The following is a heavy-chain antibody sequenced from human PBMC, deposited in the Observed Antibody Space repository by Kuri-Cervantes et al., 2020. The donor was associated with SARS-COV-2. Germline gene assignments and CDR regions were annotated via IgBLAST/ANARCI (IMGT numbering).Heavy chain of an antibody. CDR3: ARKGVVVPTPVDYYYAMDV. V-gene: IGHV1-18*01. CDR1: GYSLTNYD. J-gene: IGHJ6*02. D-gene: IGHD2-2*01. CDR2: IGTNNGNK. Sequence: ASVKVSCKASGYSLTNYDMIWVRQAPGQGLEWMGWIGTNNGNKVYAQKFQGRVTMTTDTSTNTASMELTSLRSDDTAVYYCARKGVVVPTPVDYYYAMDVWGQGTTVTVSS.